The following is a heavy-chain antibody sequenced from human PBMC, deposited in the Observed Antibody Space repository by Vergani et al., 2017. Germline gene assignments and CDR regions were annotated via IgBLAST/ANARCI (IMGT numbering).Heavy chain of an antibody. D-gene: IGHD5-18*01. CDR3: AKDLGDSYGRLVQALDY. CDR2: IYYSGST. V-gene: IGHV4-39*02. Sequence: QLQLQESGPGLVKPSETLSLTCTVSGGSISSSSYYWGWIRQPPGKGLEWIGSIYYSGSTYYNPSLKSRVTISVDTSKNQFSLKLSSVTAAVTAVYYCAKDLGDSYGRLVQALDYWGQGTLVTVSS. CDR1: GGSISSSSYY. J-gene: IGHJ4*02.